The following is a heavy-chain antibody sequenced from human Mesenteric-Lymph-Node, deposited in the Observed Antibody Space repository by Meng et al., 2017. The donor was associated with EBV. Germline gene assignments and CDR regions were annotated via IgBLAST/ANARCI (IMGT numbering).Heavy chain of an antibody. CDR1: GYTFINYD. J-gene: IGHJ4*02. V-gene: IGHV1-8*01. Sequence: QVLLVHSGAEVKKPGASVQFSCKASGYTFINYDINWVRQAPGRGLEWMGWMNPNSGNTAYAQKFQGRVSMTRSTSITTAYMELTGLRSDDTAVYYCVRAFYGGNSDFWGQGTLVTVSS. D-gene: IGHD4-23*01. CDR3: VRAFYGGNSDF. CDR2: MNPNSGNT.